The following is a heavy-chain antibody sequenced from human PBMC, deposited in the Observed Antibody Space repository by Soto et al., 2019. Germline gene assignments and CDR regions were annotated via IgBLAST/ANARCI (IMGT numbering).Heavy chain of an antibody. V-gene: IGHV4-4*02. Sequence: QVQLQESGPGLVEPSGTLSLTCGVSGGSMRNDDWWSWVRQTPGKGLEWIGEISHYGNTNYNPSLKSRVTMLIDTSKNPFSLKVRSLTAADTAMYYCARNGDCTSGICYVGWFDPWGQGTLVSVSS. D-gene: IGHD2-2*01. CDR1: GGSMRNDDW. J-gene: IGHJ5*02. CDR2: ISHYGNT. CDR3: ARNGDCTSGICYVGWFDP.